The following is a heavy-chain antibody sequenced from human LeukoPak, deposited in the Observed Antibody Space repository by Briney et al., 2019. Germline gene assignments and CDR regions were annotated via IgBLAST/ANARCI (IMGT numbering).Heavy chain of an antibody. CDR2: ISRSSGYT. V-gene: IGHV3-21*01. CDR1: GFTFNSYS. Sequence: GGSLRLSCEPSGFTFNSYSMNWLRQAPGKGLKWVSSISRSSGYTYYADSVKGRFTISRDNAKNSLYLQMNSLRAEDTAVYYCAVAGLSYWYFDLWGRGTLVTVSS. CDR3: AVAGLSYWYFDL. D-gene: IGHD6-19*01. J-gene: IGHJ2*01.